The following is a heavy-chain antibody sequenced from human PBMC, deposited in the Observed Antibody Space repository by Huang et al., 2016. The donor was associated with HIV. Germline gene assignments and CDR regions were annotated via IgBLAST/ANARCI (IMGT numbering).Heavy chain of an antibody. J-gene: IGHJ3*02. D-gene: IGHD3-10*01. Sequence: EVQLMESGGGLVQPGGSLRLSCAASGFTVSTYNMNWVRQAQGKGLEWVSYMTGSSGSRYYADSVKGRFTISRDNVKNSLYLQMNSLRAEDTAVYYCARFGSYYYGSGSYLDAFDIWGQGTMVTVSS. CDR3: ARFGSYYYGSGSYLDAFDI. CDR1: GFTVSTYN. V-gene: IGHV3-48*01. CDR2: MTGSSGSR.